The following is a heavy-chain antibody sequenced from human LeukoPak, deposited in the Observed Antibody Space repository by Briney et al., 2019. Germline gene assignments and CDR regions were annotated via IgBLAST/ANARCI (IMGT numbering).Heavy chain of an antibody. D-gene: IGHD5-24*01. CDR3: AKARRDGYNPSYYFDY. Sequence: GGSLRLSCASSGFTFDDYTMHWVRQAPGKGLEWVSLINWDGGSTYYADSVKGRFTISRDNSKNSLYLQMNSLRTEDTALYFCAKARRDGYNPSYYFDYWGQGTLVTVSS. V-gene: IGHV3-43*01. CDR1: GFTFDDYT. J-gene: IGHJ4*02. CDR2: INWDGGST.